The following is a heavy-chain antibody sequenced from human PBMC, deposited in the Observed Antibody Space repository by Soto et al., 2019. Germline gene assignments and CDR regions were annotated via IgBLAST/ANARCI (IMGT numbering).Heavy chain of an antibody. V-gene: IGHV3-30*18. CDR2: ISYDGSNK. D-gene: IGHD2-8*01. J-gene: IGHJ4*02. CDR1: GFTFSSYG. Sequence: QVQLVESGGGVVQPGRSLRLSCAASGFTFSSYGMHWVRQAPGKGLEWVAVISYDGSNKYYADSVKGRFTISRDNSKNTLYLHMNSLRAEDTAVYYCAKGLSLYCTNGVCPPGDYWGQGTLVTVSS. CDR3: AKGLSLYCTNGVCPPGDY.